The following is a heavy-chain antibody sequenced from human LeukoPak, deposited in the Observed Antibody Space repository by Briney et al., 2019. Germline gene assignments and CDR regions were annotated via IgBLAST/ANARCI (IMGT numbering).Heavy chain of an antibody. D-gene: IGHD3-9*01. CDR1: GGSISSYY. Sequence: SETLSLTCTVSGGSISSYYWSWTRQPPGKGLEWIGYIYYSGSTNYNPSLKSRVTISVDTSKNQFSLKLSSVTAADTAVYYCAGLIRYFDWFPFDYWGQGTLVTVSS. CDR3: AGLIRYFDWFPFDY. J-gene: IGHJ4*02. CDR2: IYYSGST. V-gene: IGHV4-59*08.